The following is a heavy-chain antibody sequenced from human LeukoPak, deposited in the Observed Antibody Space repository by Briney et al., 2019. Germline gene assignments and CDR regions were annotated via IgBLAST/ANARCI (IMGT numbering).Heavy chain of an antibody. V-gene: IGHV1-46*01. D-gene: IGHD2-21*01. CDR1: GYTFTSYY. J-gene: IGHJ4*02. CDR3: ARDVSYSGFPKLGLDY. Sequence: GASVKVSCKASGYTFTSYYMHWVRQAPGQGLEWMGIINPSGGSTSYAQKFQGRVTMTRDTSTSTVYMELSSLRSEDTAVYYCARDVSYSGFPKLGLDYWGQGTLVTVSS. CDR2: INPSGGST.